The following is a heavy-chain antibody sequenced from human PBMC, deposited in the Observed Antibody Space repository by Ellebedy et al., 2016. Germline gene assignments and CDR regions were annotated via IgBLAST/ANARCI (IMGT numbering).Heavy chain of an antibody. CDR1: GFAFSDFY. J-gene: IGHJ4*02. D-gene: IGHD1-1*01. V-gene: IGHV3-11*01. Sequence: GGSLRLSXAASGFAFSDFYMGWVRQAPGKGLQVVSHMSQTGTTIEYADFVKGRFTISRDNARKLLKLEMNSLKAEDTALYYCTTDTGNNWVPNFWGRGTLVTVSS. CDR2: MSQTGTTI. CDR3: TTDTGNNWVPNF.